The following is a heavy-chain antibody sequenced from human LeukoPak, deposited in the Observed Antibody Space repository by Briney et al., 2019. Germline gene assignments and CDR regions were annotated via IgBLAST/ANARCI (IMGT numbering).Heavy chain of an antibody. J-gene: IGHJ4*02. CDR1: GFTFVNNG. CDR2: IANNGNT. CDR3: ARGGAIGVDY. Sequence: PLDSVKVSCEASGFTFVNNGFTWARQAPGQGLEWMGWIANNGNTNYAQHLQGRVTLTTDLTTSTAYMELRSLRSGDTGVYFCARGGAIGVDYWGQGTPVTVSS. V-gene: IGHV1-18*01. D-gene: IGHD3-16*01.